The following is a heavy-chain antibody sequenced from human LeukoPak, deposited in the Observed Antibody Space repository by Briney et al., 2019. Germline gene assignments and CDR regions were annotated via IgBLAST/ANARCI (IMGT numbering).Heavy chain of an antibody. Sequence: SVKVSCKASGYTFSGSYIHWVRQAPGQGLEWMGRIIPILGIANYAQKFQGRVTITADKSTSTAYMELSSLRSEDTAVYYCASAYYYGSGSWGPAFDIWGQGTMVTVSS. J-gene: IGHJ3*02. V-gene: IGHV1-69*02. CDR2: IIPILGIA. D-gene: IGHD3-10*01. CDR3: ASAYYYGSGSWGPAFDI. CDR1: GYTFSGSY.